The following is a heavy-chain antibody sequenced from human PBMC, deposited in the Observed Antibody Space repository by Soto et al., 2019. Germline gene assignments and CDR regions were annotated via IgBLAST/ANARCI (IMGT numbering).Heavy chain of an antibody. CDR1: GFTFSSYA. J-gene: IGHJ6*02. CDR3: ARDSTYYYDSSGGGMDV. D-gene: IGHD3-22*01. Sequence: QVQLVESGGGVVQPGRSLRLSCAASGFTFSSYAMHWVRQAPGKGLEWVAVISYDGSNKYYADSVKGRFTISRDNSKNTLYLQMNSLRAEATAVYYCARDSTYYYDSSGGGMDVWGQGTTVTVSS. V-gene: IGHV3-30-3*01. CDR2: ISYDGSNK.